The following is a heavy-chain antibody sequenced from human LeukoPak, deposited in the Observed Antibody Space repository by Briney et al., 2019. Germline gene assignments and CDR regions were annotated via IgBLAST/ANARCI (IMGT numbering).Heavy chain of an antibody. J-gene: IGHJ6*03. CDR2: ISGSGGST. D-gene: IGHD6-13*01. CDR1: GFTFSSYA. CDR3: ARVQGDAGQYSSSWYYYYYYMDV. V-gene: IGHV3-23*01. Sequence: GGSLRLSCAASGFTFSSYAMSWVRQAPGKGLEWVSAISGSGGSTYYADSVKGRFTISRDNSKNTLYLQMNSLRAEDTAVYYCARVQGDAGQYSSSWYYYYYYMDVWGKGTTVTVSS.